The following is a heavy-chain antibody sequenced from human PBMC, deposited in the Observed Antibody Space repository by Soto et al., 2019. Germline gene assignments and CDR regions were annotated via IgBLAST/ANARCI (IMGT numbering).Heavy chain of an antibody. CDR1: GYTFTNYG. CDR3: ARAGISAAATRYFLH. Sequence: QLVQSGTEVKKPGASVKVSCKASGYTFTNYGISWVRQAPGQGLEWMGWISASNGNTDYAQKLQGRVTMTTDTSTSTAYMELRSLRSDDTAVYYCARAGISAAATRYFLHWGQGTLVTVSS. V-gene: IGHV1-18*04. D-gene: IGHD6-13*01. CDR2: ISASNGNT. J-gene: IGHJ1*01.